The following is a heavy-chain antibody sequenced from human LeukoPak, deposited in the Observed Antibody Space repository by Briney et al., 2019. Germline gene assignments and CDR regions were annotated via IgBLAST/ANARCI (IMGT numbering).Heavy chain of an antibody. Sequence: GGSLRLSCAASGFTFSSYWMSWVRQAPGKGLEWVANIKQDGSEKYYLDSVKGRFTISRDNAKNSLYLQMNSLRAEDTAVYYCARESVATITDQSFLFDYWGQGTLVTVSS. CDR1: GFTFSSYW. CDR2: IKQDGSEK. V-gene: IGHV3-7*01. D-gene: IGHD5-12*01. CDR3: ARESVATITDQSFLFDY. J-gene: IGHJ4*02.